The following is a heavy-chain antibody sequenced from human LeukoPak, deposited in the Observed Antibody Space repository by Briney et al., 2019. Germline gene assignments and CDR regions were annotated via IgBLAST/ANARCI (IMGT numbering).Heavy chain of an antibody. CDR2: INSDGSST. V-gene: IGHV3-74*01. D-gene: IGHD5/OR15-5a*01. Sequence: GGSLRLSCAASGFTFSSYWMHWVRQAPGKGLVWVSRINSDGSSTSYADSVKGRFTVSRDNAKNTLYLQMNSLRAEDTAAYYCARVSTLGGPFTWGQGTLVTVSS. J-gene: IGHJ4*02. CDR3: ARVSTLGGPFT. CDR1: GFTFSSYW.